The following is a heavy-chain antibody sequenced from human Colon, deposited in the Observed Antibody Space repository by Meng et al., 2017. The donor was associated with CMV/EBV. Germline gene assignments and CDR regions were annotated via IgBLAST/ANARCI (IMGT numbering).Heavy chain of an antibody. D-gene: IGHD3-16*01. V-gene: IGHV3-30*04. Sequence: GGSLRLSCAASGFAFSTYAMHWFRQAPGKGLEWVAVISYDGSNKYYADSVKGRFTISRDNSKNTLYLQMNSLRAEDTAVYYCARRGGGYDFDYWGQGTLVTVSS. CDR2: ISYDGSNK. CDR1: GFAFSTYA. CDR3: ARRGGGYDFDY. J-gene: IGHJ4*02.